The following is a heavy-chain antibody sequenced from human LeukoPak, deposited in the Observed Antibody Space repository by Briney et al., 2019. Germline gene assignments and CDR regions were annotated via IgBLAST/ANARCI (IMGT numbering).Heavy chain of an antibody. CDR3: ARVSGSRLYPGLGELSSFDY. CDR2: IIPIFGTA. CDR1: GGTFSSYA. J-gene: IGHJ4*02. V-gene: IGHV1-69*13. Sequence: ASVKVSCKASGGTFSSYAISWVRQAPGQGPEWMGGIIPIFGTANYAQKFQGRVTITADESTSTAYMELSSLRSEDTAVYYCARVSGSRLYPGLGELSSFDYWGQGTLVTVSS. D-gene: IGHD3-16*02.